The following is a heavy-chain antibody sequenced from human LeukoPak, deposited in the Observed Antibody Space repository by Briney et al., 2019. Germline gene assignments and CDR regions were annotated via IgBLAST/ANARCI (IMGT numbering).Heavy chain of an antibody. CDR3: TNWYIGYYSNYQIPRY. CDR2: IRYDGSNK. D-gene: IGHD4-11*01. J-gene: IGHJ4*02. CDR1: GFTFGSYG. V-gene: IGHV3-30*02. Sequence: GGSLRLSCAASGFTFGSYGMHWVRQAPGKGLEWVAFIRYDGSNKYYADSVQGRFTISRDNSKNTLYLQMNSLRAEDTAVYYCTNWYIGYYSNYQIPRYWGGGTLVSVSS.